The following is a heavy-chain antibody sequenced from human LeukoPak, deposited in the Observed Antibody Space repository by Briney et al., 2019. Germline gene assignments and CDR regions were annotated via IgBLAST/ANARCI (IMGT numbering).Heavy chain of an antibody. CDR2: IYYSGST. D-gene: IGHD3-3*02. J-gene: IGHJ4*02. CDR3: ARSIFGWYYFDY. Sequence: LETLSLTCTVSGGSISSYYWSWIRQPPGKGLEWIGYIYYSGSTNYNPSLKSRVTISVDTSKNQFSLKLSSVTAADTAVYYCARSIFGWYYFDYWGQGTLVTVSS. CDR1: GGSISSYY. V-gene: IGHV4-59*01.